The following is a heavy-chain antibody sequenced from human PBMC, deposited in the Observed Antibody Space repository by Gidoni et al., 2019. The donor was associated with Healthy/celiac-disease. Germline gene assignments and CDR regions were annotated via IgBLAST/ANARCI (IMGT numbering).Heavy chain of an antibody. V-gene: IGHV3-21*01. Sequence: EVQLVESGGGLVKPGGSLRLSCAASGFTFSSYSMNWVRQAPGKGLEWVSSISRSRSYIYYADSVKGRFTISRDNAKNSLYLQMNSLRAEDTAVYYCARAQDYDFWSGYSGSYGMDVWGQGTTVTVSS. CDR3: ARAQDYDFWSGYSGSYGMDV. CDR1: GFTFSSYS. CDR2: ISRSRSYI. J-gene: IGHJ6*02. D-gene: IGHD3-3*01.